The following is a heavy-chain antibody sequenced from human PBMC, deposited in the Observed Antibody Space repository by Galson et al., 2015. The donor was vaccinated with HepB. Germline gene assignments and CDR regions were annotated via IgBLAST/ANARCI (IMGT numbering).Heavy chain of an antibody. V-gene: IGHV5-10-1*01. J-gene: IGHJ5*02. CDR1: GYSFTSYW. Sequence: QSGAEVKKPGESLKISCKGSGYSFTSYWIGWVRQMPGKGLEWMGRIDPSDSYTNYSPSFQGHVTISADKSISTAYLQWSSLKASDTAMYYCARHRGISYYDFWSGYLRWFDPWGQGTLVTVSS. D-gene: IGHD3-3*01. CDR2: IDPSDSYT. CDR3: ARHRGISYYDFWSGYLRWFDP.